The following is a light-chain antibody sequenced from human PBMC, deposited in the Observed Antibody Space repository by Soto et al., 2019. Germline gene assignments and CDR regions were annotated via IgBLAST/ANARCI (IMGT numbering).Light chain of an antibody. V-gene: IGKV3-20*01. CDR2: NAS. Sequence: ETVLTQSPGTLSLSPGEGATLSCRASQSIRAGSLAWYQQKPGQAPKLIIYNASSRGPGVPDRFSGSGSGTDFTLTVSRLEPEDFAVYFCQQYDNSPWTFGQGTKV. CDR1: QSIRAGS. CDR3: QQYDNSPWT. J-gene: IGKJ1*01.